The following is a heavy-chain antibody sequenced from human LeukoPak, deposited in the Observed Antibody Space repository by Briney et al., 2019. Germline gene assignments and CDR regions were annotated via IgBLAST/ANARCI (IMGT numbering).Heavy chain of an antibody. V-gene: IGHV4-34*01. CDR2: INHSGST. D-gene: IGHD3-16*01. CDR3: ASLRGSRDY. CDR1: GGSFSGYY. J-gene: IGHJ4*02. Sequence: SSETLSPTCAVYGGSFSGYYWSWIRQPPGKGLEWIGEINHSGSTNYNPSLKSRVTISVDTSKNQFSLKLSSVTAADTAVYYCASLRGSRDYWGQGTLVTVSS.